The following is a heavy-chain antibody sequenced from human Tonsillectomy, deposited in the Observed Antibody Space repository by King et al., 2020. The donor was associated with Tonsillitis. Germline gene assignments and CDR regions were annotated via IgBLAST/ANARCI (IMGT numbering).Heavy chain of an antibody. J-gene: IGHJ4*02. D-gene: IGHD5-18*01. Sequence: QLQESGPGVVKPSETLSLICTVSGSSISNDYSWVWIRQAPGKGLEWIGTLSYSGRTYCNPSLKSRVTVSTDTSENQVSLKLTSVTPADTAVYHCARLPDSTSYLDYWGQGILVTVSS. V-gene: IGHV4-39*01. CDR2: LSYSGRT. CDR3: ARLPDSTSYLDY. CDR1: GSSISNDYS.